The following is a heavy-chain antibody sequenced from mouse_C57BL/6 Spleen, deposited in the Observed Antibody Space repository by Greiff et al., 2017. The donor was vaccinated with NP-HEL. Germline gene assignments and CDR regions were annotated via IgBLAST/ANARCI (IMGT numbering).Heavy chain of an antibody. CDR3: ATGSRITTVVDY. V-gene: IGHV3-6*01. J-gene: IGHJ2*01. CDR1: GYSITSGYY. Sequence: ESGPGLVKPSQSLSLTCSVTGYSITSGYYWNWIRQFPGNKLEWMGYISYDGSNNYNPSLKNRISITRDTSKNQFFLKLNSVTTEDTATYYCATGSRITTVVDYWGQGTTLTVSS. CDR2: ISYDGSN. D-gene: IGHD1-1*01.